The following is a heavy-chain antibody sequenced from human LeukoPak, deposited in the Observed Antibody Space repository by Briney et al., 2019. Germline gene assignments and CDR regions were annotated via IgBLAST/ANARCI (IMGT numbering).Heavy chain of an antibody. CDR2: INHSGST. CDR1: GGSFSGYY. Sequence: KPSETLSLTCAVYGGSFSGYYWSWIRQPPGKGLEWIGEINHSGSTNYNPSLKSRVTLSVDTSKNQFSLKLSSVTAADTAVYYCARRRIVVVVAATPRYYFDYWGQGTLVTVSS. V-gene: IGHV4-34*01. J-gene: IGHJ4*02. CDR3: ARRRIVVVVAATPRYYFDY. D-gene: IGHD2-15*01.